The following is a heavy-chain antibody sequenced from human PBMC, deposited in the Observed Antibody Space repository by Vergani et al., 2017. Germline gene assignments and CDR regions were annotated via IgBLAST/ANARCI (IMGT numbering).Heavy chain of an antibody. CDR3: ATPHAITTGCMEV. D-gene: IGHD3-22*01. CDR2: VDPEDGET. V-gene: IGHV1-69-2*01. Sequence: EVQLVQSGAEVKKPGATMKISCKVSGYTFTDHYMHWVKQAPGKGLEWMGLVDPEDGETIYAEKFKGRVTIAADTSTDTAHLELSSLRSEDKAVYYCATPHAITTGCMEVWGQGTTVIVSS. CDR1: GYTFTDHY. J-gene: IGHJ6*02.